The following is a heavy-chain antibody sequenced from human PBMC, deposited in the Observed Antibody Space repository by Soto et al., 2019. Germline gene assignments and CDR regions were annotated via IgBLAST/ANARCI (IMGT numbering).Heavy chain of an antibody. D-gene: IGHD3-16*02. Sequence: EVQLVESGGGLVKPGGSLRLSCAASGFTFSNAWMNWVRQAPGKGLEWVGRIKSKTDGGTTDYAAPVKGRFTISRDDSKNTLYLQMNSLKTEDTAVYYCTTLRGDYVWGSYRGLNIYWGQGTLVTVSS. CDR3: TTLRGDYVWGSYRGLNIY. CDR2: IKSKTDGGTT. CDR1: GFTFSNAW. V-gene: IGHV3-15*07. J-gene: IGHJ4*02.